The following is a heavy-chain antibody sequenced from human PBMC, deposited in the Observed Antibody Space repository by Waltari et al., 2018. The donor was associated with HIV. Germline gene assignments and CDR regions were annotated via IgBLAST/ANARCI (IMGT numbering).Heavy chain of an antibody. J-gene: IGHJ4*02. CDR3: ATTHGSGDFDNDFDY. D-gene: IGHD3-10*01. V-gene: IGHV3-7*01. Sequence: EVQLVESGGGWVQPGGSLTLTCEASGFTFPFYWLSWVRQAPGKGLEWVANINQDGTERHYVDSVRGRFTISRDNGKTSLFLQMNSLSVEDTAVYYCATTHGSGDFDNDFDYWGQGTLV. CDR2: INQDGTER. CDR1: GFTFPFYW.